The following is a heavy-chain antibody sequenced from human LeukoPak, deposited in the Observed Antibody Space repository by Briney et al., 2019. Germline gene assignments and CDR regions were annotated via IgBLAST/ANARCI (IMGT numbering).Heavy chain of an antibody. CDR1: GYTFTSYD. CDR2: MNPNSGNT. CDR3: ARDQNSSGWYDFGY. V-gene: IGHV1-8*01. J-gene: IGHJ4*02. Sequence: GASVKVSCKASGYTFTSYDINWVRQATRQGLEWMGWMNPNSGNTGYAQKFQGRVTMTRNTSISTVYMELSSLRSEDTAVYYCARDQNSSGWYDFGYWGQGTLVTVSS. D-gene: IGHD6-19*01.